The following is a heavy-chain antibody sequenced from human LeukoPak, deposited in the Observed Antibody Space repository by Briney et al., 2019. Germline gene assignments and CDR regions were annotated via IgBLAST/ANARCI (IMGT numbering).Heavy chain of an antibody. CDR1: GYTFTGYY. V-gene: IGHV7-4-1*02. J-gene: IGHJ4*02. CDR2: INTNTGNP. D-gene: IGHD3-22*01. Sequence: ASVKVSCKASGYTFTGYYMHWVRQAPGQGLEWMGWINTNTGNPTYAQGFTGRFVFSLDTSVSTAYLQISSLKAEDTAVYYCARDPYYYDSSGFDYWGQGTLVTVSS. CDR3: ARDPYYYDSSGFDY.